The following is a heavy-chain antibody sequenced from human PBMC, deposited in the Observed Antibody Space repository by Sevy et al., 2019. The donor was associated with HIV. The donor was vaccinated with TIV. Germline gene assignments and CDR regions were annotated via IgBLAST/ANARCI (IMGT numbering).Heavy chain of an antibody. Sequence: GGSLRLSCAASGFTFNTYGMHWVRQAPGKGLDWVAFIRYDGSTKYFTDSVKGRFTISRDNSRNTLYLQMNSLRRADTAVYYCVKGLGMVQGALLSDDIWGQGTMVTVSS. CDR1: GFTFNTYG. V-gene: IGHV3-30*02. CDR3: VKGLGMVQGALLSDDI. CDR2: IRYDGSTK. D-gene: IGHD3-10*01. J-gene: IGHJ3*02.